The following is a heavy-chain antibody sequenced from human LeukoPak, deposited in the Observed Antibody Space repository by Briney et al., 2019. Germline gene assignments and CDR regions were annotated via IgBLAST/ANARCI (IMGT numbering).Heavy chain of an antibody. CDR3: AKSRVGYDY. D-gene: IGHD1-26*01. CDR1: GVTFSSYV. V-gene: IGHV3-23*01. J-gene: IGHJ4*02. CDR2: LTGSGGNT. Sequence: GGSLRLSCAASGVTFSSYVMSWVRQAPGQGLEWVSTLTGSGGNTYYADSVKGRFTISRDNSKNTLYLQMNGLRAEDTAVYYCAKSRVGYDYWGQGTLVTVSS.